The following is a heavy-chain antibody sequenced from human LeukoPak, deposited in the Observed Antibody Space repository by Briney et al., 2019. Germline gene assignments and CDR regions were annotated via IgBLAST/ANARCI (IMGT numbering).Heavy chain of an antibody. CDR2: ISGSGGST. CDR1: GFTFSSYA. Sequence: GGSLRLSCAASGFTFSSYAMSWVRQAPGKGLEWVSAISGSGGSTYYADSVKGRFTISRDNSKNTLYLQMNSLRAEDTAVYYCAKDTDPVLRYFDWLSWGQGNLVTVSS. V-gene: IGHV3-23*01. D-gene: IGHD3-9*01. CDR3: AKDTDPVLRYFDWLS. J-gene: IGHJ5*02.